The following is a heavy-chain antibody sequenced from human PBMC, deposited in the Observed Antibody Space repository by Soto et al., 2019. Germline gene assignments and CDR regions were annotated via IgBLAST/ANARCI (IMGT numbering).Heavy chain of an antibody. Sequence: QVQLVESGGGVVQPGKSLRLSCAASGFIFSAYPMNWVRQAPGKGPEWVAVISDDGSKRDYADSVKGRFTISRDNSKNTLFLQMNSLRADDAAVYYCVRALNFHYCVTYFQHWGQGTLVTVSS. CDR3: VRALNFHYCVTYFQH. V-gene: IGHV3-30*03. CDR1: GFIFSAYP. D-gene: IGHD4-17*01. CDR2: ISDDGSKR. J-gene: IGHJ1*01.